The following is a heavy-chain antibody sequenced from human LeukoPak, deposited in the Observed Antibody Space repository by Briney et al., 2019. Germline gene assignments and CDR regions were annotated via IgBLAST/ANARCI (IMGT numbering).Heavy chain of an antibody. CDR3: ARNYVPASQVGYSYGPLDY. CDR2: ISSSSSYI. Sequence: GGSLRLSCAASGFTFSSYSMNWVRQAPGKGLEWVSSISSSSSYIYYADSVKGRFTISRDNAKNSLYLQMNSLRAEDTAVYYCARNYVPASQVGYSYGPLDYWGQGTLVTVSS. D-gene: IGHD5-18*01. J-gene: IGHJ4*02. CDR1: GFTFSSYS. V-gene: IGHV3-21*01.